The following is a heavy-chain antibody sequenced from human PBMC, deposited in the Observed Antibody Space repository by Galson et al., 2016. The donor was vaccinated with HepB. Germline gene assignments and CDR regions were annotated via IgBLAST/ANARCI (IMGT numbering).Heavy chain of an antibody. D-gene: IGHD4-23*01. CDR3: AREGMTTVAMLDY. J-gene: IGHJ4*02. CDR2: IWNDGSNQ. Sequence: SLRLSCAASGFIFSSYGMHWVRQAPGKGLEWVAVIWNDGSNQYYVDSAKGRFIISRDNSKNTLYLQMNSLRAEDTAVYYCAREGMTTVAMLDYWGQGTLVTVAS. CDR1: GFIFSSYG. V-gene: IGHV3-33*01.